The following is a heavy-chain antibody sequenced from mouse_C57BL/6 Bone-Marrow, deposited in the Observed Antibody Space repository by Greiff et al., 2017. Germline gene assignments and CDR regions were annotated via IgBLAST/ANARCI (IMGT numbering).Heavy chain of an antibody. D-gene: IGHD4-1*01. Sequence: EVQRVEPGGGLVQPGGSLKLSCAASGFTFSDYGMAWVRQAPRKGPEWVAFISNLAYSIYYADTVTGRFTISRENAKNTLYLEMSSLRSEDTAMYYGACLTGTDAMDYWGQGTSVTVSS. CDR2: ISNLAYSI. J-gene: IGHJ4*01. V-gene: IGHV5-15*01. CDR1: GFTFSDYG. CDR3: ACLTGTDAMDY.